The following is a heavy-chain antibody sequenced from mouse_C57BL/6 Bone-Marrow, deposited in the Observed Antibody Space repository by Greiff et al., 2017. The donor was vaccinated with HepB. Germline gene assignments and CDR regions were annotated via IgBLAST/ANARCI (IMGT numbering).Heavy chain of an antibody. CDR3: ARFITTVVANFYFDY. V-gene: IGHV1-55*01. CDR1: GYTFTSYW. CDR2: IYPGSGST. J-gene: IGHJ2*01. Sequence: QVQLQQPGAELVKPGASVKMSCKASGYTFTSYWITWVKQRPGQGLEWIGDIYPGSGSTNYNEKFKSKATLTVDTSSSTAYMQLSSLTSEDSAVYYCARFITTVVANFYFDYWGQGTTLTVSS. D-gene: IGHD1-1*01.